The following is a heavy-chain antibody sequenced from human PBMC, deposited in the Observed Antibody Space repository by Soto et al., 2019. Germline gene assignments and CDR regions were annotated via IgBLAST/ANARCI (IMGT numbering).Heavy chain of an antibody. CDR3: AKVRGYASGWRYFDY. Sequence: PGESLKIACKGSGYSFTSYWISWVRQMPGKGLEWMGRIDPSDSYTNYSPSFQGHVTISADKSISTAYLQWSSLKASDTAMYYCAKVRGYASGWRYFDYWGQGTLVTVSS. CDR1: GYSFTSYW. CDR2: IDPSDSYT. V-gene: IGHV5-10-1*01. J-gene: IGHJ4*02. D-gene: IGHD5-12*01.